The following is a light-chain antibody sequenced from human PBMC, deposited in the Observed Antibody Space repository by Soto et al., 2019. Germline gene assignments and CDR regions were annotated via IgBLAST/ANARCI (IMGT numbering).Light chain of an antibody. CDR3: QQYHNWPPYT. CDR2: GAS. V-gene: IGKV3-15*01. CDR1: QNIGTN. J-gene: IGKJ2*01. Sequence: VMTQSPGTLSVSPGESATLSCRASQNIGTNLAWYQHKAAHAPRLLIHGASTRATGIPARFSGTGSGTEFTLTISSLQSEDFAVYYCQQYHNWPPYTFGQGTKLEIK.